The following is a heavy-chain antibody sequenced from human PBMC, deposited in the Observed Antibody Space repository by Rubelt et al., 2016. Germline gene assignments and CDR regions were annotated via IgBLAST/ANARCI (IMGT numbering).Heavy chain of an antibody. D-gene: IGHD6-19*01. CDR1: TFTNYV. J-gene: IGHJ6*02. CDR2: ISGGGST. CDR3: ARDPVVAGRGMDV. V-gene: IGHV3-23*01. Sequence: TFTNYVMSWVRQAPGKGLEWVSTISGGGSTYYAASVKGRFTISRDNSKKTLYLQMDSLRAEDTALYYCARDPVVAGRGMDVWGQGTTVTVSS.